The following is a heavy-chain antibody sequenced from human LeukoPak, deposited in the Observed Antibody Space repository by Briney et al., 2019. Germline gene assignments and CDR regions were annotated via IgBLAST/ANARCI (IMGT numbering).Heavy chain of an antibody. CDR2: IQSDGSGS. D-gene: IGHD1-26*01. Sequence: PGGSLRLSCAASGFTFSSYAMYWVRQAPGKGLVWVSRIQSDGSGSMYADSVMGRFTISRDDAKSTLFLEMNSLTAEDTAVYFCARAQVGVPPDLWGQGTQVTVSS. CDR1: GFTFSSYA. V-gene: IGHV3-74*03. CDR3: ARAQVGVPPDL. J-gene: IGHJ5*02.